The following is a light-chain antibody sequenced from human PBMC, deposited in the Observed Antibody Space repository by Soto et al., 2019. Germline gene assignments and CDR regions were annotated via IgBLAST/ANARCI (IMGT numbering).Light chain of an antibody. CDR3: QKYYIYPYT. V-gene: IGKV1-8*01. J-gene: IGKJ3*01. CDR2: AAS. Sequence: AIRMTQSPSSFSASTGDRVTITCRASQGISSYLAWYQQKPGKAPKLLIYAASTLQSGVPSRFSGSGSGTDFTLTISCLQSEDFATYYCQKYYIYPYTFRPRTKVNSK. CDR1: QGISSY.